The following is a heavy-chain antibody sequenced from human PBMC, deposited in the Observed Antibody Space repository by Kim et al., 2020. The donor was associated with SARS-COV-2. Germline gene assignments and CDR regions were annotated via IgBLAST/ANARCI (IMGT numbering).Heavy chain of an antibody. V-gene: IGHV4-31*02. D-gene: IGHD3-3*01. CDR3: ARARRRIITFFGVVTHFDY. Sequence: KSRVTISVDTSKNQFSLKLSSVTAADTAVYYCARARRRIITFFGVVTHFDYWGQGTLVTVSS. J-gene: IGHJ4*02.